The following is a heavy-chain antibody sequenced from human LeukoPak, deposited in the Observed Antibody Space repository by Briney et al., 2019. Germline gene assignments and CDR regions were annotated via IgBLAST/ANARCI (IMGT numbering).Heavy chain of an antibody. Sequence: SETLSLTCTVSGGSISSSSYYWGWIRQPPGKGLEWIGEIYHSGSTNYNPSFKSRVTLLVDKSKNLLSLKLNSVTAADTAVYYCARVGEHYYFDFWGQGTLVTVSS. V-gene: IGHV4-39*07. CDR3: ARVGEHYYFDF. CDR2: IYHSGST. D-gene: IGHD1/OR15-1a*01. CDR1: GGSISSSSYY. J-gene: IGHJ4*02.